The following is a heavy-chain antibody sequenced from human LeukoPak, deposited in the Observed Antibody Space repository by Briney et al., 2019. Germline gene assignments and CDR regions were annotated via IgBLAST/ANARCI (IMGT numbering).Heavy chain of an antibody. D-gene: IGHD2-15*01. CDR3: AREVFCSGGSCSSKLLGY. CDR2: ISAYNGNT. Sequence: GASVKVSCKASGYTFTSYGISWVRQAPGQGLEWMGWISAYNGNTNYAQKLQGRVTMTTDTSTSTAYMELRSLRSDDTAVYYCAREVFCSGGSCSSKLLGYWGQGTLVTVSS. V-gene: IGHV1-18*01. J-gene: IGHJ4*02. CDR1: GYTFTSYG.